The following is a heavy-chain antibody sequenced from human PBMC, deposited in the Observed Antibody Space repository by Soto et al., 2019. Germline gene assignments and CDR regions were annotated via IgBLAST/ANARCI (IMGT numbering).Heavy chain of an antibody. V-gene: IGHV3-21*01. D-gene: IGHD3-9*01. CDR2: ISSSSTSV. J-gene: IGHJ5*02. CDR1: GFTFSSYT. Sequence: GGSLRLSCAASGFTFSSYTMNWVRQAPGKWLECVSSISSSSTSVYYADSVKGRFTISRDNAKNSLYLQMNSLRAEDTAVYYCASGPYFEILTGYFDPWGQGTLVTVSS. CDR3: ASGPYFEILTGYFDP.